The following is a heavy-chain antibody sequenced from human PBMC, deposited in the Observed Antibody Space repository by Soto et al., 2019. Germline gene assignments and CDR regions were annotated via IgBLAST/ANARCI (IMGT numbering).Heavy chain of an antibody. V-gene: IGHV1-18*01. CDR2: ISAYNGNT. J-gene: IGHJ6*02. CDR3: ARDSIAAAGTSPNAYYYYYGMDV. D-gene: IGHD6-13*01. Sequence: ASVKVSCKASGYTFTSYGISWVRQAPGQGLEWMGWISAYNGNTNYAQKLQGRVTMTTDTSMSTAYMELRSLRSDDTAVYYCARDSIAAAGTSPNAYYYYYGMDVWGQGTTVTVSS. CDR1: GYTFTSYG.